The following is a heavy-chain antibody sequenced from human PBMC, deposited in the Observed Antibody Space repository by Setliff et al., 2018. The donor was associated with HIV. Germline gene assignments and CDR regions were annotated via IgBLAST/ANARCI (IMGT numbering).Heavy chain of an antibody. CDR2: ISGSGGST. J-gene: IGHJ3*02. CDR3: ARARITMIGDAFDI. D-gene: IGHD3-22*01. CDR1: GFNWNNYA. V-gene: IGHV3-23*01. Sequence: GGSLRLSCAVSGFNWNNYAMSWVRQAPGKGLEWVSTISGSGGSTYYTDSVKGRFTISKDNSKNTLYLQMNSLRAEDTAVYYCARARITMIGDAFDIWGQGTMVTVSS.